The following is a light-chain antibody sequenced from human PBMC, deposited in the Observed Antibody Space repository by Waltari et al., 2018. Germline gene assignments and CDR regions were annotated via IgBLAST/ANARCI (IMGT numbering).Light chain of an antibody. CDR2: WAS. Sequence: DIVMTQSPDSLAVSLGARATVNCKSSQNILSNSNNKNYLSWYQQKPGQPPKLLIYWASIRQSGVPDRFSGSGSGTDFTLTISSLQAEDVAVYFCQQYYSTPQTFGQGTKVEIK. V-gene: IGKV4-1*01. CDR3: QQYYSTPQT. J-gene: IGKJ1*01. CDR1: QNILSNSNNKNY.